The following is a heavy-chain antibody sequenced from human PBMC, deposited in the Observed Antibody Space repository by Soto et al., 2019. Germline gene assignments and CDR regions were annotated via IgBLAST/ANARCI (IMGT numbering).Heavy chain of an antibody. D-gene: IGHD6-6*01. CDR3: ARDIAARRGYYYYGMDV. CDR1: GGSFSGYY. CDR2: INHSGST. J-gene: IGHJ6*02. Sequence: LSLTCAVYGGSFSGYYWSWIRQPPGKGLEWIGEINHSGSTNYNPSLKSRVTISVDTSKNQFSLKLSSVTAADTAVYYCARDIAARRGYYYYGMDVWRQGTTVTVSS. V-gene: IGHV4-34*01.